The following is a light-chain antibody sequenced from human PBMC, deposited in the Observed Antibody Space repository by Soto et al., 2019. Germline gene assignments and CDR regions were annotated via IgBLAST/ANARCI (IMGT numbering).Light chain of an antibody. CDR2: EVS. J-gene: IGLJ2*01. Sequence: QSALAQPASVSGSPGQSITISCTGTRSDIGRYNYVSWYQQHPGKVPRLLIYEVSYWPSGVSARFSGSKSGSTASLTISGLQAEDEADYYCSSYSTTSSPHVLFGGGTKVTVL. CDR3: SSYSTTSSPHVL. CDR1: RSDIGRYNY. V-gene: IGLV2-14*03.